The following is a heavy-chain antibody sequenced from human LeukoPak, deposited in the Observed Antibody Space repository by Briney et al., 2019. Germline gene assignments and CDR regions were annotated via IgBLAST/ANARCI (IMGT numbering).Heavy chain of an antibody. J-gene: IGHJ4*02. CDR2: ISSSGSAI. CDR3: AREKLSFFDSSGYFDY. D-gene: IGHD3-22*01. Sequence: GGSLRLSCAASGFTFSSYEMNWVRQAPGKGLEWVSFISSSGSAIHYADSVRGRFTVSRDNAKNSLYLQMSRLRAEDTAVYYCAREKLSFFDSSGYFDYWGQGTLVTVSS. CDR1: GFTFSSYE. V-gene: IGHV3-48*03.